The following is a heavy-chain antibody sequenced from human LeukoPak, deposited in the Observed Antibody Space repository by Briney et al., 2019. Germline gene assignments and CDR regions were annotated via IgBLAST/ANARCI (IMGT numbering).Heavy chain of an antibody. J-gene: IGHJ4*02. V-gene: IGHV3-11*06. Sequence: MSGGSLRLSCAASGFTFSDYYMSWIRQAPGKGLEWVSYISSSSSYTNYADSVKGRFTIFRDNAKNSLYLQMNSLRAEDTAVYYCASLYDILTGRRRYFDYWGQGTLVTVSS. CDR2: ISSSSSYT. CDR1: GFTFSDYY. CDR3: ASLYDILTGRRRYFDY. D-gene: IGHD3-9*01.